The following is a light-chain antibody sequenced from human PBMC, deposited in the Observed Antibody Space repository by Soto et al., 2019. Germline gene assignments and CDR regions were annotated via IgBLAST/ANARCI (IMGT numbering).Light chain of an antibody. V-gene: IGKV3-15*01. J-gene: IGKJ2*01. CDR3: QQNNKWPPYT. Sequence: EIVITQAPATLSVSPGERATLSCRASQSVSSSLAWYQQRPGQAPRLLIYGASTRATGIPARFSGSGSGTEFTLTISSLQSEDFAVYYCQQNNKWPPYTFGQGTKLEIK. CDR2: GAS. CDR1: QSVSSS.